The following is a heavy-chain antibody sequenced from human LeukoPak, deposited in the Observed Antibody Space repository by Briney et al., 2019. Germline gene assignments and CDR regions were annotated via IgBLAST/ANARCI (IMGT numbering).Heavy chain of an antibody. CDR2: ISSSSSYI. V-gene: IGHV3-21*01. CDR3: ARGSVVRGKVYYGMDA. CDR1: GFTFSSYS. J-gene: IGHJ6*02. Sequence: GGSLRLSCAASGFTFSSYSMNWVHQAPGKGLEWVSSISSSSSYIYYADSVKGRFTISRDNAKNSLYLQMNSLRAEDTAVYYCARGSVVRGKVYYGMDAWGQGTTVTVSS. D-gene: IGHD3-10*01.